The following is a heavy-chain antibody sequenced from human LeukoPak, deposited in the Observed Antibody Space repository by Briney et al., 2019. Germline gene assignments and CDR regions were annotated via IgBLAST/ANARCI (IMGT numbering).Heavy chain of an antibody. CDR2: ISGSGGST. CDR3: AKALGEGSGSYSRGYYYYYYMDV. V-gene: IGHV3-23*01. Sequence: GGSLRLSCAASGFTFSSYAMSWVRQSPGKGLEWVSAISGSGGSTYYADSVKGRFTLSRDNSNNTLYLQMNILRAEDTAVYYCAKALGEGSGSYSRGYYYYYYMDVWGKGTTVTVSS. CDR1: GFTFSSYA. J-gene: IGHJ6*03. D-gene: IGHD3-10*01.